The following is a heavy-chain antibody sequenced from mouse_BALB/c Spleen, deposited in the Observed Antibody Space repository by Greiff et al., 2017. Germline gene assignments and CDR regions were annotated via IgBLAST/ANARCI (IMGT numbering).Heavy chain of an antibody. Sequence: EVQRVESGPGLVKPSQSLSLTCSVTGYSITSGYYWNWIRQFPGNKLEWMGYISYDGSNNYNPSLKNRISITRDTSKNQFFLKLNSVTTEDTATYYCARDEVLGYYFDYWGQGTTLTVSS. D-gene: IGHD2-14*01. CDR1: GYSITSGYY. CDR3: ARDEVLGYYFDY. V-gene: IGHV3-6*02. J-gene: IGHJ2*01. CDR2: ISYDGSN.